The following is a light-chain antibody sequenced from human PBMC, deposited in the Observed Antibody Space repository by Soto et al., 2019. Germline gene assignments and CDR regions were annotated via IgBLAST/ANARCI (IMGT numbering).Light chain of an antibody. CDR2: DAS. V-gene: IGKV3D-15*01. CDR1: QAISNN. J-gene: IGKJ4*01. CDR3: QRYNNWPLT. Sequence: EIVLTQSPATLSSFPGDRVTLSCRASQAISNNLAWYQQKPGQAPRLLIYDASNRATGIPARFSGSGSGTDFTLTINGLQSEDFAVYYCQRYNNWPLTFGGGTKVDIK.